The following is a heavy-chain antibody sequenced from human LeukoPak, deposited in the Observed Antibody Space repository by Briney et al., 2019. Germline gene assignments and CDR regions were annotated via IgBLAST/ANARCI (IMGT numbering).Heavy chain of an antibody. Sequence: SETLSLTCTVSGGSISSGGYYWSWIRQPPGKGLEWIGYIYHSGSTYYNPSLKSRVTISVDRSKNQFSLKLSSVTAADTAVYYCARRITIFGVVVHAFDIWGQGTMVTVSS. CDR2: IYHSGST. J-gene: IGHJ3*02. CDR1: GGSISSGGYY. V-gene: IGHV4-30-2*01. CDR3: ARRITIFGVVVHAFDI. D-gene: IGHD3-3*01.